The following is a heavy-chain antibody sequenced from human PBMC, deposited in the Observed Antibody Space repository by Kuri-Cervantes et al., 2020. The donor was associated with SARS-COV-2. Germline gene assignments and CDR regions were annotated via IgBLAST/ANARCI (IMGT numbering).Heavy chain of an antibody. CDR3: AREHSSSWSGLGY. J-gene: IGHJ4*02. Sequence: GESLKISCAASGFTFSSYSMNWVRQAPGKVLEWVSSISSSSSYICYADSVKGRFTISRDNAKNSLYLQMNSLRAEDTAVYYCAREHSSSWSGLGYWGQGTLVTVSS. CDR1: GFTFSSYS. CDR2: ISSSSSYI. D-gene: IGHD6-13*01. V-gene: IGHV3-21*01.